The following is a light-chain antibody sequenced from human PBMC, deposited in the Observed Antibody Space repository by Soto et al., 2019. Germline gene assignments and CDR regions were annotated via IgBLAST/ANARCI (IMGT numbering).Light chain of an antibody. V-gene: IGKV1-5*01. J-gene: IGKJ4*01. CDR2: DAS. Sequence: DIQMTQSPSTLSASVGDRVTITCRASQSISSWLAWYQQKPGKAPKLLIYDASSLESGVPSRFSGSGSGTDFTITNSILQHDDFATYDCQQYNSYSGLTCGGGTKVETK. CDR1: QSISSW. CDR3: QQYNSYSGLT.